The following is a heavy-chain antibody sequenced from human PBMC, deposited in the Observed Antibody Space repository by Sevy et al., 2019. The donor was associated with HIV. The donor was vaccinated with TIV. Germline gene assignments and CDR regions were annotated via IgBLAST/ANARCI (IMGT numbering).Heavy chain of an antibody. J-gene: IGHJ3*02. Sequence: ASVKVSCKASGYTFTSYGISWVRQAPGQGLEWMGWISAYNGNTNYAQKLQGRVTMTTDTSTSTAYMELRSLRSDDTAVYYGARDRSIVGATDDAFDIWGQGTMVTVSS. V-gene: IGHV1-18*04. CDR3: ARDRSIVGATDDAFDI. D-gene: IGHD1-26*01. CDR1: GYTFTSYG. CDR2: ISAYNGNT.